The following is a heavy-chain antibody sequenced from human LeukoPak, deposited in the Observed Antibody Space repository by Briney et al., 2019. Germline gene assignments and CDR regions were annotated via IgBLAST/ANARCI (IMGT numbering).Heavy chain of an antibody. CDR1: GFIFTNYW. V-gene: IGHV3-33*08. D-gene: IGHD3-3*01. J-gene: IGHJ4*02. CDR2: IWHDGSDK. CDR3: TRQSENFSLDY. Sequence: GGSLRLSCAASGFIFTNYWMSWVRQAPGKGLEWVAIIWHDGSDKYYADSVKGRFTISRDNSKNTLYLQMNSLRAEDTAVYFCTRQSENFSLDYWGQGTLVTVSS.